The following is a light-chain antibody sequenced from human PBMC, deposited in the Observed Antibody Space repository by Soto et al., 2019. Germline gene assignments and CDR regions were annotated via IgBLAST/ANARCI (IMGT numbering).Light chain of an antibody. Sequence: EIVLTQSPGTLSLSPGERATLSCRASQSVSSSYLAWYQQKPGQAPRLLILGASTRATGIPGRFSGSGSGTEFTLTISSLQSEDSAVYYCQQYSNWPRTFGQGTKV. J-gene: IGKJ1*01. V-gene: IGKV3-15*01. CDR3: QQYSNWPRT. CDR2: GAS. CDR1: QSVSSSY.